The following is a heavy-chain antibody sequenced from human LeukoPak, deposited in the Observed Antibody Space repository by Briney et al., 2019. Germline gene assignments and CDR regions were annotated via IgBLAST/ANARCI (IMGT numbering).Heavy chain of an antibody. J-gene: IGHJ4*02. D-gene: IGHD3-3*01. CDR3: ARDQSGYFGY. Sequence: AGGSLRLSCAASGFTLSGHWMHWVRQAPGKGLVWVSRISSDGRSTIYADSVKGRFTISRDNTKNTLYLQMNSVRAEDTAGYYCARDQSGYFGYWGQGTLVTVSS. CDR1: GFTLSGHW. CDR2: ISSDGRST. V-gene: IGHV3-74*01.